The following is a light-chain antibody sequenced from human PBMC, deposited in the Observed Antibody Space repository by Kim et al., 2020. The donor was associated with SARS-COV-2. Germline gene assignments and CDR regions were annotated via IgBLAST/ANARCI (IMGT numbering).Light chain of an antibody. Sequence: QSALTQPRSVSGSPGQSVTISCTGTSSDVGGYNYVSWYQQHPGRAPKLMIYDVSKRPSGVPDRFSGSKSGNTASLTISGLQAEDEAHYYCCSSAGRHIVAFGGGTKVTVL. CDR1: SSDVGGYNY. V-gene: IGLV2-11*01. CDR3: CSSAGRHIVA. CDR2: DVS. J-gene: IGLJ2*01.